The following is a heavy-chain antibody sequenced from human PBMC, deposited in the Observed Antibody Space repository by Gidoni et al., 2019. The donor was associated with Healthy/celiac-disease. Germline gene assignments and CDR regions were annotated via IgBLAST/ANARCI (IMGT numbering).Heavy chain of an antibody. Sequence: EVQLVESGGGLVQPGGSLRLSCAASGFTFSSDWMSWVRQAPGKGLEWVANIKQDGSEKYYVDSVKGRFTISRDNAKNSLYLQMNSLRAEDTAVYYCARENDILEDVWGQGTTVTVSS. V-gene: IGHV3-7*05. CDR1: GFTFSSDW. J-gene: IGHJ6*02. CDR2: IKQDGSEK. CDR3: ARENDILEDV. D-gene: IGHD3-9*01.